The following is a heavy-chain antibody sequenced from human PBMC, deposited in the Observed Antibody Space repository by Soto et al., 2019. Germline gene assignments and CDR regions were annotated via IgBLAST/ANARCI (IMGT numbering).Heavy chain of an antibody. CDR2: INVYNGNT. J-gene: IGHJ4*02. CDR1: GYTFTSYG. Sequence: QVQLVQSGAEVKKPGASVKVSCKASGYTFTSYGISWVRQAPGQGLEWMGWINVYNGNTNYAQKLQGRVTMTTDTSTSTTYLYLRSLRSDYTAVYFCARDTSRGEYDYWGQGTLVTVSS. CDR3: ARDTSRGEYDY. V-gene: IGHV1-18*01. D-gene: IGHD3-10*01.